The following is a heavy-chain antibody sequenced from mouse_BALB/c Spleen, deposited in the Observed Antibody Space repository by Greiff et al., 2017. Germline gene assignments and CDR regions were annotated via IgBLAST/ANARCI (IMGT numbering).Heavy chain of an antibody. D-gene: IGHD2-4*01. CDR3: ARQNYDYDVLAMDY. Sequence: EVKVVESGGDLVKPGGSLKLSCAASGFTFSSYGMSWVRQTPDKRLEWVATISSGGSYTYYPDSVKGRFTISRDNAKNTLYLQMSSLKSEDTAMYYCARQNYDYDVLAMDYWVKEPQSPSPQ. CDR2: ISSGGSYT. J-gene: IGHJ4*01. CDR1: GFTFSSYG. V-gene: IGHV5-6*01.